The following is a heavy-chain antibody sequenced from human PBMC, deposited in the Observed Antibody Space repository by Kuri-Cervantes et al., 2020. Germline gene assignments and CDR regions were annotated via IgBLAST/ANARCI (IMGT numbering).Heavy chain of an antibody. CDR3: ARVTQPAAVDC. D-gene: IGHD2-2*01. Sequence: SLKISCAASGFTFDDYAMHWVRQAPGKGLEWVSGISWNSGSIGYADSVKGRFTISRDNAKNSLYLQMNSLRAEDTAVYYCARVTQPAAVDCWGQGTLVTVSS. J-gene: IGHJ4*02. CDR1: GFTFDDYA. V-gene: IGHV3-9*01. CDR2: ISWNSGSI.